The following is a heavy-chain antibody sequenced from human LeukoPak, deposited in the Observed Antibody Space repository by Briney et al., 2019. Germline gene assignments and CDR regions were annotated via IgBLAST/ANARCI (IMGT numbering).Heavy chain of an antibody. CDR3: AKDITPSSKSGYFDY. CDR2: ISWDGGST. J-gene: IGHJ4*02. CDR1: GFTFDDYT. Sequence: GGSLRLSCAASGFTFDDYTMHWIRQAPGKGLEWVSLISWDGGSTYYADSVKGRFTISRDNSKNSLYLQMNSLRTEDTALYYCAKDITPSSKSGYFDYWGQGTLVTVSS. V-gene: IGHV3-43*01. D-gene: IGHD4-11*01.